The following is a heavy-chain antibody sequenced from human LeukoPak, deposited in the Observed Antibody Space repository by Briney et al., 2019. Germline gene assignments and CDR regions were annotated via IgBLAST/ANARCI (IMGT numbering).Heavy chain of an antibody. CDR1: GFSFSTYW. V-gene: IGHV3-7*03. J-gene: IGHJ4*02. CDR3: ARETLGYDY. Sequence: PGGSLRLSCEASGFSFSTYWMSWVRQSPGKGLEWVANINQDGSEKYFVDSVKGRFTISRDNSKNTLYLQMNSLRAEDTAVYYCARETLGYDYWGQGTLVTVSS. D-gene: IGHD3-16*01. CDR2: INQDGSEK.